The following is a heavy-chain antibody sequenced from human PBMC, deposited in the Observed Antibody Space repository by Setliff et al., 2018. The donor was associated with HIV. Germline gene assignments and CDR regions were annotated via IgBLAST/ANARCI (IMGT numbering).Heavy chain of an antibody. CDR2: IYYSWRA. J-gene: IGHJ5*02. V-gene: IGHV4-39*07. D-gene: IGHD6-13*01. CDR3: ARDSSSWYGADWFDP. Sequence: SETLSLTCTVSGGSISSSGYYWGWIRQPPGKGLEWIGTIYYSWRAYYNPSLKSRVTVSVDTSKNQFSLKLSSVTAADTAVYYCARDSSSWYGADWFDPWGQGTLVTVSS. CDR1: GGSISSSGYY.